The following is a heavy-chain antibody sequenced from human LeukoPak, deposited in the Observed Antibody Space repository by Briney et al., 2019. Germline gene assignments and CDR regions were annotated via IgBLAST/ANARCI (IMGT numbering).Heavy chain of an antibody. Sequence: GGSLRLSCAVSGFTFSNYWMSWVRQAPGKGLEGVANIKQDGSERYYVGSVKGRFTISRDNAKNLLSLEMNSLRVEDTAIYYCVSTATFDYWGQGTLVTVSS. CDR1: GFTFSNYW. V-gene: IGHV3-7*03. CDR2: IKQDGSER. J-gene: IGHJ4*02. CDR3: VSTATFDY. D-gene: IGHD5-12*01.